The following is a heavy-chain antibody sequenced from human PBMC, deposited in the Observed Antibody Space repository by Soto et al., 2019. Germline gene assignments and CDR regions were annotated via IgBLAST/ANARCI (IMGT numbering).Heavy chain of an antibody. CDR1: GGSISSYY. CDR2: IYYSGST. D-gene: IGHD4-4*01. V-gene: IGHV4-59*08. J-gene: IGHJ6*03. Sequence: SETLSLTCTVSGGSISSYYWSWIRQPPGKGLEWIGYIYYSGSTNYNPSLKSRVTISVDTSKNQFSLKLSSVTAADTAVYYCARLVDDYSNTDYYYYYMDVWGKGTTVTVSS. CDR3: ARLVDDYSNTDYYYYYMDV.